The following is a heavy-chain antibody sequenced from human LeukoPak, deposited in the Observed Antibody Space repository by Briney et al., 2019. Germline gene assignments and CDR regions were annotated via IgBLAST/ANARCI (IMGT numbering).Heavy chain of an antibody. CDR3: AKDIGQAVTPRYGMDV. J-gene: IGHJ6*02. CDR1: GFTFSSYW. D-gene: IGHD4-17*01. Sequence: GGSLRLSCAASGFTFSSYWMSWVRQAPGKGLEWVANIKQDGSEKYYVDSVKGRFTISRDNAKNSLYPQMNSLRAEDTALYYCAKDIGQAVTPRYGMDVWGQGTTVTVSS. CDR2: IKQDGSEK. V-gene: IGHV3-7*03.